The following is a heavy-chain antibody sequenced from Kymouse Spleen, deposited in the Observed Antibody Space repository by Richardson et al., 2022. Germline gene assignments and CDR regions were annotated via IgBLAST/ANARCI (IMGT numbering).Heavy chain of an antibody. CDR2: INHSGST. CDR3: AREREREDPPILTGLGWFDP. Sequence: QVQLQQWGAGLLKPSETLSLTCAVYGGSFSGYYWSWIRQPPGKGLEWIGEINHSGSTNYNPSLKSRVTISVDTSKNQFSLKLSSVTAADTAVYYCAREREREDPPILTGLGWFDPWGQGTLVTVSS. CDR1: GGSFSGYY. V-gene: IGHV4-34*01. D-gene: IGHD3-9*01. J-gene: IGHJ5*02.